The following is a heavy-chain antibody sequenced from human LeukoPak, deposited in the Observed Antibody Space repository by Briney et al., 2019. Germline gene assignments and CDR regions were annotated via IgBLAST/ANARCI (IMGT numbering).Heavy chain of an antibody. CDR1: GYTLTELS. CDR2: FDPEDGET. V-gene: IGHV1-24*01. CDR3: ATSYYYGSGSHDAFDI. D-gene: IGHD3-10*01. J-gene: IGHJ3*02. Sequence: ASVKVSCKVSGYTLTELSMHWARQAPGKGLEWMGGFDPEDGETIYAQKFQGRVTMTEDTSTDTAYMELSSLRSEDTAVYYCATSYYYGSGSHDAFDIWGQGTMVTVSS.